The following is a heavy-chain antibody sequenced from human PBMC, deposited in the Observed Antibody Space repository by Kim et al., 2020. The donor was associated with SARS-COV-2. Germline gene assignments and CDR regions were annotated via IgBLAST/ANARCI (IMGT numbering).Heavy chain of an antibody. CDR2: INPSDGST. V-gene: IGHV1-46*01. Sequence: ASVKVSCKASGYTFTSYYMHWVRQAPGQGLEWMGIINPSDGSTSYAQKFQGRVTMTRDTSTSTVYMELSSQRSEDTAVYYCARVEYYAGGMDVWGQGTTVTVSS. CDR1: GYTFTSYY. CDR3: ARVEYYAGGMDV. D-gene: IGHD3-3*01. J-gene: IGHJ6*02.